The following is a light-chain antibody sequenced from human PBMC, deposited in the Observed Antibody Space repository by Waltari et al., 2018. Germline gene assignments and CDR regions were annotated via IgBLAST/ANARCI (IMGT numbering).Light chain of an antibody. Sequence: AIQMTQYPSSLSTFLGDRVTITCRSSQDIRNDLGWYQQKSGKAPKLLIYAASSLQSGAPSRFSGSGSGTDFTLTISGLQPEDFATFYCLQDYSYPYTFGQGTKLEIK. J-gene: IGKJ2*01. CDR3: LQDYSYPYT. CDR1: QDIRND. CDR2: AAS. V-gene: IGKV1-6*01.